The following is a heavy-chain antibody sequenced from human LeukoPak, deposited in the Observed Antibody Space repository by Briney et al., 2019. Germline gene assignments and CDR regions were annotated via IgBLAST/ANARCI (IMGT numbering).Heavy chain of an antibody. CDR1: GFSFSSYE. V-gene: IGHV3-48*03. Sequence: PGGSLRLFCAASGFSFSSYEMNWVRQAPGKGLQWISYISRGGDAIYYADSVKGRFTVSRDNAKNSLYLQMNSLRAEDTAVYYCARDRPDRGYSYGRDFDYWGQGTLVTVSS. J-gene: IGHJ4*02. CDR2: ISRGGDAI. D-gene: IGHD5-18*01. CDR3: ARDRPDRGYSYGRDFDY.